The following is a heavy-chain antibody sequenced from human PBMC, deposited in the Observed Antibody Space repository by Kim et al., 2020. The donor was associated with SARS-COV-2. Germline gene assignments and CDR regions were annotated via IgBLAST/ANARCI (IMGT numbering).Heavy chain of an antibody. J-gene: IGHJ4*02. V-gene: IGHV3-23*01. CDR1: GFTFSSYA. CDR3: AKGENNNWSFFDY. D-gene: IGHD1-1*01. CDR2: VSGSGGST. Sequence: GGSLRLSCAASGFTFSSYAMSWVRQAPGKGPEWVSLVSGSGGSTYHADSVKGRFAISRDNSKKTQYLQMNSLRAEDTALYYCAKGENNNWSFFDYWGQGTLVTVSS.